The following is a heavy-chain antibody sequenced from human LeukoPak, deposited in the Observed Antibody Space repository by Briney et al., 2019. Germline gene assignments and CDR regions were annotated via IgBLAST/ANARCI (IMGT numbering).Heavy chain of an antibody. Sequence: GRSLRLSCAASGFTFRIYAMNWVRQAPGKGLEWVSAIDGSGRDTYYTDSVKGRFTISRDNSKNTLYLQMHSLRAEDTAVYYCARAAAVCSSTSCYAHYWGQGTLVTVSS. CDR2: IDGSGRDT. V-gene: IGHV3-23*01. CDR3: ARAAAVCSSTSCYAHY. D-gene: IGHD2-2*01. J-gene: IGHJ4*02. CDR1: GFTFRIYA.